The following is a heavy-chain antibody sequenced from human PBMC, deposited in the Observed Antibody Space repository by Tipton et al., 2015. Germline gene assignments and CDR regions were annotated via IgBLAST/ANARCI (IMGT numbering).Heavy chain of an antibody. Sequence: SLRLSCAASGFSFDDYGMTWVRQVPGKGLEWVAGIDWNGGRTGYADSVKGRFIISRDNAQNSLFLQMNSLTAEDTAFYYCAREGSSWYFGVYWGQGTLVTGSS. D-gene: IGHD6-13*01. V-gene: IGHV3-20*04. J-gene: IGHJ4*02. CDR2: IDWNGGRT. CDR3: AREGSSWYFGVY. CDR1: GFSFDDYG.